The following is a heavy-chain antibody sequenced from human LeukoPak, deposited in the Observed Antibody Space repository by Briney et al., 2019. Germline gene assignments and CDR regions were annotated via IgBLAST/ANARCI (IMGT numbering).Heavy chain of an antibody. Sequence: GGSLRLSCAASGFTFSSYSMNWVRQAPGKGLEWVSYISSSSSTIYYADSVKGRFTISRGNAKNSLYLQMNSLRAEDTAVYYCASAVRDCGGDCYAPFQHWGQGTLVTVSS. CDR2: ISSSSSTI. CDR3: ASAVRDCGGDCYAPFQH. D-gene: IGHD2-21*02. CDR1: GFTFSSYS. V-gene: IGHV3-48*04. J-gene: IGHJ1*01.